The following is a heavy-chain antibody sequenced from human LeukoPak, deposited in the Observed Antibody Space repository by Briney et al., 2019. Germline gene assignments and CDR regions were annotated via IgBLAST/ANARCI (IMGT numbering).Heavy chain of an antibody. V-gene: IGHV2-70*11. CDR3: ARIADVDIVATGFDY. CDR1: GGSISSYYW. CDR2: IDWDDDK. J-gene: IGHJ4*02. D-gene: IGHD5-12*01. Sequence: TLSLTCTVSGGSISSYYWSWIRQPPGKALEWLARIDWDDDKYYSTSLKTRLTISKDTSKNQVVLTMTNMDPVDTATYYCARIADVDIVATGFDYWGQGTLVTVSS.